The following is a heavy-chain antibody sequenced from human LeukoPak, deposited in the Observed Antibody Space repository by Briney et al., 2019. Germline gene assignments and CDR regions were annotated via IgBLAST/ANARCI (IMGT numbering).Heavy chain of an antibody. J-gene: IGHJ4*02. CDR1: GYTITTYP. CDR2: INTDTGNP. D-gene: IGHD5-24*01. CDR3: ARGPRRWLQFRREYYFDY. V-gene: IGHV7-4-1*02. Sequence: ASVKVSCKATGYTITTYPMNWVRQAPGQGLEWMGWINTDTGNPTYAQGFTGRFVFSLDTSVSTAYLQISSLKAEDTAVYYCARGPRRWLQFRREYYFDYWGQGTLVTVSS.